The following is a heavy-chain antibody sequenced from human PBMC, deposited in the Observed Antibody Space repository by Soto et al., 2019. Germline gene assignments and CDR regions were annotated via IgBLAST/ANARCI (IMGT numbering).Heavy chain of an antibody. CDR3: ARKDKSGYFNWFDP. V-gene: IGHV5-51*01. D-gene: IGHD3-22*01. Sequence: GESLKISGKTSGYKFTSSWIAWVRQMPGKGLEWMGIIFPSDSDTRYSPSFQGQVTISADRSTSTVFLQWASLKASDTAVYLCARKDKSGYFNWFDPWGQGTLVTVSS. CDR1: GYKFTSSW. CDR2: IFPSDSDT. J-gene: IGHJ5*02.